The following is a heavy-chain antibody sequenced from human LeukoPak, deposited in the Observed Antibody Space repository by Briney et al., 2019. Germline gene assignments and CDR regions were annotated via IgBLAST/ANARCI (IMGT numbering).Heavy chain of an antibody. D-gene: IGHD1-26*01. CDR3: ARDHRVGANDF. Sequence: GGSLRLSCAASGFTFSDYWLSWVRQAPGKGLEWVANIQQVGSAKKYVDSVKGRFTISRDNAKNSLYLQMNSLRAEDTAVYYCARDHRVGANDFGGQGTLVTVSS. J-gene: IGHJ4*02. V-gene: IGHV3-7*01. CDR1: GFTFSDYW. CDR2: IQQVGSAK.